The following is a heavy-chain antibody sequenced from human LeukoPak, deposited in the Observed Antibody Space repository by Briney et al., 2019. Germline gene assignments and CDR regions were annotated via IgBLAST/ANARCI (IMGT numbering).Heavy chain of an antibody. Sequence: ASVKVSCKASGYTFTGYYMHWVRQAPGQGLEWMGWINPNSGGTNYAQKFQGRVTMTRDTSISTAYMELSRLRSDDTAVYYCARRSLLWFDGLDYWGQGTLVTVSS. D-gene: IGHD3-10*01. CDR1: GYTFTGYY. CDR2: INPNSGGT. V-gene: IGHV1-2*02. J-gene: IGHJ4*02. CDR3: ARRSLLWFDGLDY.